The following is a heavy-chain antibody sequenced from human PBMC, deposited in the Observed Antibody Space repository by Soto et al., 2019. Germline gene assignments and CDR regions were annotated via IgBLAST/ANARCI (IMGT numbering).Heavy chain of an antibody. J-gene: IGHJ5*02. CDR2: INPSGGST. D-gene: IGHD1-1*01. V-gene: IGHV1-46*01. CDR1: GSTFTSYY. CDR3: ARSGAGTTFRSLPSPQSGGVGWFDP. Sequence: ASVKVSCKASGSTFTSYYMHWVRQAPGQGLEWMGIINPSGGSTSYAQKFQGRVTMTRDTSTSTVYMELSSLRSEDTAVYYCARSGAGTTFRSLPSPQSGGVGWFDPWGQGTLVTVSS.